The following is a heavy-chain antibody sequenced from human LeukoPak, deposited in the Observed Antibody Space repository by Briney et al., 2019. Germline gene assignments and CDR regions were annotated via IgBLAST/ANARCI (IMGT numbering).Heavy chain of an antibody. D-gene: IGHD3-3*01. CDR1: GFTFSSYS. Sequence: PGGSLRLSCAASGFTFSSYSMNWVRQAPGKGLEWVSYISSSSSTIYYADSVKGRFTISRDNAKNSLYLQMNSLRAEDTAVNYCARALNDFWSGYQDAFDIWGQGTMVTVSS. V-gene: IGHV3-48*01. J-gene: IGHJ3*02. CDR3: ARALNDFWSGYQDAFDI. CDR2: ISSSSSTI.